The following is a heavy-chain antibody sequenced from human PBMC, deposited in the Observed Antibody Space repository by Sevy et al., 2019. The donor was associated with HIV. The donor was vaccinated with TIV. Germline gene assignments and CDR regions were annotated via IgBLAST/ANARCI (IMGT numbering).Heavy chain of an antibody. V-gene: IGHV4-61*02. J-gene: IGHJ4*02. CDR1: GGSISSGSYY. CDR3: ARGLKEYSSSSGY. CDR2: IYISGNT. Sequence: SETLSLTCTVSGGSISSGSYYWSWIRQPAGKRLEWIGRIYISGNTHYNPSLKSRVTMSVDMSKNQFSLKLSSVTAADTAVYYCARGLKEYSSSSGYWGQGTLVTVSS. D-gene: IGHD6-6*01.